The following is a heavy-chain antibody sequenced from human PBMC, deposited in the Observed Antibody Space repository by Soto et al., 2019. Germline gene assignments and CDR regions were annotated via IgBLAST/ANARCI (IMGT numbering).Heavy chain of an antibody. Sequence: NPSETLSLTCTVSGGSISRYYWSWIRQPPGKGLEWIGYLYNTGSTIYNPSLESRVTISVDTSKNQFSLRLNSVTAADTAVYYCARDLWGYCGTDCYPLDVWGPGTTVTVS. D-gene: IGHD2-21*02. V-gene: IGHV4-59*01. J-gene: IGHJ6*02. CDR1: GGSISRYY. CDR3: ARDLWGYCGTDCYPLDV. CDR2: LYNTGST.